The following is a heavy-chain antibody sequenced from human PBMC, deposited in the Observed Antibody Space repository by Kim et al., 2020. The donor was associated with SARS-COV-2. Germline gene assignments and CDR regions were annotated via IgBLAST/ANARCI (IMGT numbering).Heavy chain of an antibody. V-gene: IGHV3-7*01. CDR2: IKGDGSKQ. CDR3: ARDRGVGECPWGY. J-gene: IGHJ4*02. CDR1: GFTFSTYW. Sequence: GGSLRLSCAASGFTFSTYWMNWVRQAPGKGLEWVAKIKGDGSKQDYVDSVKGGFTISRDNAKNSLYMQMDNLRAEDAAVYYCARDRGVGECPWGYWGQGTLVTVTT. D-gene: IGHD3-10*01.